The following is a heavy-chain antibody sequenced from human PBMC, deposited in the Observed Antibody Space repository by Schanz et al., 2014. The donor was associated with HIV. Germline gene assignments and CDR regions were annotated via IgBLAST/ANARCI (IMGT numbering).Heavy chain of an antibody. Sequence: EVKLSESGGGVVQPGRSLRLSCAASGFTFSNFAMHWVRQAPGKGLVWVSRINSDGSSDTSADSVKGRFTISRDNAKNTLYLQINSLRAEDTAVYYCARGGYAARPSYYYDMDIWGQGTTVTVSS. CDR1: GFTFSNFA. CDR3: ARGGYAARPSYYYDMDI. CDR2: INSDGSSD. J-gene: IGHJ6*02. V-gene: IGHV3-74*02. D-gene: IGHD5-12*01.